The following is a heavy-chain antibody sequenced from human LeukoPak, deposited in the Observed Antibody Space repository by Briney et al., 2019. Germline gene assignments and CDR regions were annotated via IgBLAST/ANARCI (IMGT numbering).Heavy chain of an antibody. V-gene: IGHV1-18*01. CDR2: ISAYNGNT. Sequence: ASVKVSCKASGYTFTSYGISWVRQAPGQGLEWMGWISAYNGNTNYAQKLQGRVTMTTDTPTSTAYMELRSLRSDDTAVYYCARSSTIQSGRYYYGMDVWGQGTTVTVSS. CDR3: ARSSTIQSGRYYYGMDV. J-gene: IGHJ6*02. D-gene: IGHD5-12*01. CDR1: GYTFTSYG.